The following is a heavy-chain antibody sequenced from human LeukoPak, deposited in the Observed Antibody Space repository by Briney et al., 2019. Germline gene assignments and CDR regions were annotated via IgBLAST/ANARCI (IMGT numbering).Heavy chain of an antibody. CDR1: GGSVSSNSYY. CDR2: IYYSGPT. D-gene: IGHD6-19*01. V-gene: IGHV4-39*01. J-gene: IGHJ4*02. Sequence: PSETLSLTCTVSGGSVSSNSYYWGWIRQPPGKGLEWIGSIYYSGPTYYNPSLKSRVTISVDTSKNQFSLKLSSVTAADTAVYYCARQPRISTGWYTTVVGDYWGQGTLVTVSS. CDR3: ARQPRISTGWYTTVVGDY.